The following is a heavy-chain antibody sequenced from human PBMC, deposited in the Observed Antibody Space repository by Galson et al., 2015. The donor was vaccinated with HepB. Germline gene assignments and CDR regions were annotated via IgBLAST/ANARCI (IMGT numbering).Heavy chain of an antibody. J-gene: IGHJ6*03. CDR1: GFTFTSSA. Sequence: SVKVSCKASGFTFTSSAVQWVRQARGQRLEWIGWIVVGSGNTNYAQKFQERVTITRDMSTSTAYMELSSLRSEDTAVYYCASSPPSRPLWFRELLSGPWGTVHYYYMDVWGKGTTVTVSS. V-gene: IGHV1-58*01. CDR3: ASSPPSRPLWFRELLSGPWGTVHYYYMDV. CDR2: IVVGSGNT. D-gene: IGHD3-10*01.